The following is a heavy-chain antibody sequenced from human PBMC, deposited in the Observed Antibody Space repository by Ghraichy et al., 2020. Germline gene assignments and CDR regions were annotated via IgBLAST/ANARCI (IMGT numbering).Heavy chain of an antibody. CDR2: IKKDGSEK. J-gene: IGHJ4*02. CDR3: ARDLGSGWYFDY. Sequence: GGSLRLSCAAAGFTFSSYWMSWVRQAPGKGLEWVANIKKDGSEKYYVDSVKGRFTISRDNAKNSLYLQMNSLRAEDTAVYYCARDLGSGWYFDYWGQGTLVTVSS. CDR1: GFTFSSYW. D-gene: IGHD6-19*01. V-gene: IGHV3-7*01.